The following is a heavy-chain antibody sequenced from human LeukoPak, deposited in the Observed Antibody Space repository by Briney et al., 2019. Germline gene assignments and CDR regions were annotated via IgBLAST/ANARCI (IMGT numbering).Heavy chain of an antibody. D-gene: IGHD3-10*01. CDR3: ARERTDYGSGSYYTDY. V-gene: IGHV4-59*01. CDR1: GGSINSYY. CDR2: IYYSGST. Sequence: SETLSLTCIVSGGSINSYYWSWIRQPPGKGLEWIGYIYYSGSTNYNPSLKSRVTISVDTSKNQFSLKLSSVTAADTAVYYCARERTDYGSGSYYTDYWGQGTLVTVSS. J-gene: IGHJ4*02.